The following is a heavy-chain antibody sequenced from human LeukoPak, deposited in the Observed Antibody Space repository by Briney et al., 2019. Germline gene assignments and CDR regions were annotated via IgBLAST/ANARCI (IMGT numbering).Heavy chain of an antibody. CDR3: AKDTSGSSSPGVFDY. J-gene: IGHJ4*02. CDR1: GFTVSSNY. CDR2: IYTGGST. D-gene: IGHD6-6*01. Sequence: GGSLRLSCAASGFTVSSNYMSWVRQAPGKGLDWVSVIYTGGSTYYADSVKGRFTISRDNSKNTLYLQMNSLRAEDTAVYYCAKDTSGSSSPGVFDYWGQGTLVTVSS. V-gene: IGHV3-53*01.